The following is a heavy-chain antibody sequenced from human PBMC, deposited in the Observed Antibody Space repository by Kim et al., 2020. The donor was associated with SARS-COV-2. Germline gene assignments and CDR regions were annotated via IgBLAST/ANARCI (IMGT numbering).Heavy chain of an antibody. CDR3: ASGSGSYWFFDY. Sequence: GGSLRLSCAASGFTFSHYSMNWVRQAPGKGLEWVSSISSSSSSIYYADSVKGRFTISRDNAKNSLYLQMNSLRAEDTAVYYCASGSGSYWFFDYWGQGTLVTVSS. CDR2: ISSSSSSI. J-gene: IGHJ4*02. D-gene: IGHD3-10*01. CDR1: GFTFSHYS. V-gene: IGHV3-21*04.